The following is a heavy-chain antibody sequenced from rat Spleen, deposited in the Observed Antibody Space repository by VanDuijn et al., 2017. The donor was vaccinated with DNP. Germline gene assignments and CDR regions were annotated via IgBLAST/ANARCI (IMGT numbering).Heavy chain of an antibody. Sequence: EVQLQESGPGLVKPSQSLSLTCSVTGYSITSNFRWSWFRKFPGNTLEWMGYINSAGSTDYNPSPKNRISITRDTSKNQFFLQVNSLTTEDTATYYCARLRLEWEVRAMDAWGQGTSVTVSS. J-gene: IGHJ4*01. CDR2: INSAGST. CDR1: GYSITSNFR. D-gene: IGHD1-1*01. V-gene: IGHV3-3*01. CDR3: ARLRLEWEVRAMDA.